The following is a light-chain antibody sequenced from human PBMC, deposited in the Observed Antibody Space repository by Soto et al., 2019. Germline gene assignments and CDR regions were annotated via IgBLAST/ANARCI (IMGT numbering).Light chain of an antibody. V-gene: IGLV2-23*01. Sequence: QSALTQPASVSGSPGQSITISCTGTSSDVGSYNLVSWYQQHPGKAPKLMIYEGSKRPSGFSNRFSGSKSGNTASLTISGLQAEDEADYYCCSYAGSSTLNVVFGGGTKVTVL. CDR1: SSDVGSYNL. J-gene: IGLJ2*01. CDR2: EGS. CDR3: CSYAGSSTLNVV.